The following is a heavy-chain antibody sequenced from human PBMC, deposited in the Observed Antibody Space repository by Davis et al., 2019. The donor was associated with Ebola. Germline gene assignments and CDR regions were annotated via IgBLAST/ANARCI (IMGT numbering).Heavy chain of an antibody. J-gene: IGHJ4*02. CDR3: ARYRFCSGGDCHQPDY. CDR2: ISGSSSYI. D-gene: IGHD2-15*01. Sequence: PGGSLRLSCAASGFTFSSYSINWGRKAPGKGLEWVSSISGSSSYIHYADSLEGRFTISRDNAKNSVYLQMNSLRAEDTAVYYCARYRFCSGGDCHQPDYWVQGTLVTVSS. V-gene: IGHV3-21*01. CDR1: GFTFSSYS.